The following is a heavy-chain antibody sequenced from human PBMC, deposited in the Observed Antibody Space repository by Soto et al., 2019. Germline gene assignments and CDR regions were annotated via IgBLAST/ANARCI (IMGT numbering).Heavy chain of an antibody. CDR1: GYTFTSYY. Sequence: ASVKVSCKASGYTFTSYYMHWVRQAPGQGLEWMGIINPSGGSTSYAQKFQGRVTMTRDTSTSTVYMELSSLRSEDTAVYYCASTVTTWEAFDIWGQGTMVTVSS. CDR2: INPSGGST. V-gene: IGHV1-46*01. D-gene: IGHD4-17*01. CDR3: ASTVTTWEAFDI. J-gene: IGHJ3*02.